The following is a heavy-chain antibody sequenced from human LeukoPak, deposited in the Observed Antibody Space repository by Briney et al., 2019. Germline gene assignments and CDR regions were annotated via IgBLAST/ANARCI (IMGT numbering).Heavy chain of an antibody. J-gene: IGHJ5*02. D-gene: IGHD2-15*01. Sequence: GSSVKVSCKASGGTFSSYAISWVRQAPGQGLEWMGGIIPIFGTANYAQKFQGRVTITADKSTSTAYMELGSLRSEDTAVYYCANIVVVVAATSKPYNWFDPWGQETLVTVSS. CDR3: ANIVVVVAATSKPYNWFDP. CDR2: IIPIFGTA. CDR1: GGTFSSYA. V-gene: IGHV1-69*06.